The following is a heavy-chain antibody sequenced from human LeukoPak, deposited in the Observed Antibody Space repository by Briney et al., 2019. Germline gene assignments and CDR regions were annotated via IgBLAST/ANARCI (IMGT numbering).Heavy chain of an antibody. CDR3: AKPGFGSYGCIDY. Sequence: GGSLRLSCAASGFTFSSYGMHWVRQAPGKVLEWVAFIRYGGSNKYYADSVKGRFTISRDNSKNTLYLQMNSLRAEDTAVYYCAKPGFGSYGCIDYWGQGTLVTVSS. CDR1: GFTFSSYG. CDR2: IRYGGSNK. V-gene: IGHV3-30*02. J-gene: IGHJ4*02. D-gene: IGHD5-18*01.